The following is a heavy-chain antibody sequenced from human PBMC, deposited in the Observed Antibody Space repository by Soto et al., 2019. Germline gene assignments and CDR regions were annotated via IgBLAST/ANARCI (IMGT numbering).Heavy chain of an antibody. CDR2: MNPHRGTS. V-gene: IGHV1-8*01. CDR3: AREKASTSLLTHYYYAMDV. CDR1: GYTFSDYD. Sequence: ASVKVSCKASGYTFSDYDINWVRQATGHGLEWMGWMNPHRGTSGFAQKFQGRVTMTRDTSTSTVYVELSSLRSDDTAVFYCAREKASTSLLTHYYYAMDVWGQGTTVTVSS. J-gene: IGHJ6*02.